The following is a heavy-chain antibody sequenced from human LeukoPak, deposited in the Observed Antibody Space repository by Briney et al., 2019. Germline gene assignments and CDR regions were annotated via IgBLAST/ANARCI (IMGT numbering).Heavy chain of an antibody. CDR2: INPNSGGT. D-gene: IGHD2-2*01. J-gene: IGHJ4*02. CDR1: GYTFTGYY. Sequence: GASVKVSCKASGYTFTGYYMHWVRQAPGQGLEWMGWINPNSGGTNYAQKFQGWVTMTRDTSISTAYMELSRLTSDDTAVYYCARAYCSRSTCYGGLDYWGQGIPVTVS. V-gene: IGHV1-2*04. CDR3: ARAYCSRSTCYGGLDY.